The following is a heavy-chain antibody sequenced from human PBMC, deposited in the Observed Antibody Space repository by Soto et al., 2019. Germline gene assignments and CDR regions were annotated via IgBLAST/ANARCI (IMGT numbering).Heavy chain of an antibody. Sequence: PGGSLRLSCAASGFTFSSYAMHWVRQAPGKGLEWVAVISYDGSNKYYADSVKGRFTISRDNSKSTLYLQMNSLRAEDTAVYYCAREHDYGDYYWFDPWGQGTLVTVSS. D-gene: IGHD4-17*01. CDR3: AREHDYGDYYWFDP. CDR2: ISYDGSNK. V-gene: IGHV3-30-3*01. CDR1: GFTFSSYA. J-gene: IGHJ5*02.